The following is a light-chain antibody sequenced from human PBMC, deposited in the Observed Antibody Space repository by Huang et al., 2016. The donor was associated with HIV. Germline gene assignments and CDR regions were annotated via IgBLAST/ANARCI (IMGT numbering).Light chain of an antibody. V-gene: IGKV3-11*01. Sequence: EIVLTQSPATLSLSPGEGATLPCRASQSVDRYLAWYQQKPGQAPRLLMDDASTRATGIPARFSGSGSGTDFTLTISSLEPEDFAVYYCQQRSNWPPSLTFGGGTKVEIK. CDR3: QQRSNWPPSLT. CDR1: QSVDRY. J-gene: IGKJ4*01. CDR2: DAS.